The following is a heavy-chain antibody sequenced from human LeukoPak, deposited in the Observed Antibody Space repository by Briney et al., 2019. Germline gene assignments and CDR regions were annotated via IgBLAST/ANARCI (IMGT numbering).Heavy chain of an antibody. D-gene: IGHD3-9*01. J-gene: IGHJ4*02. Sequence: GGSLRLSCAASGFTFSSSGMHWVSQAPGKGLEWVAFIRFDGSDIYYGDSVKGRFTISRDNSKNTLYLHLNSLRGEDTAVYYCAKDHATYDFLTGYPAYWGQGIPVIVSS. CDR2: IRFDGSDI. CDR3: AKDHATYDFLTGYPAY. CDR1: GFTFSSSG. V-gene: IGHV3-30*02.